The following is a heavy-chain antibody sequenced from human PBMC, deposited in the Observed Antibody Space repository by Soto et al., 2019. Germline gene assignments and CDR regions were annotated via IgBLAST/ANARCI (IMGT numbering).Heavy chain of an antibody. CDR2: ISGSGTTI. Sequence: GGSLRLSCAASGFTFSSYSMNWARQAPGQGLEWVSDISGSGTTIYYADSVKGRFTISRDNGKNSLYLQMNSLRAEDTAVYYCARDGGHGEELDYWGQGALVTVSS. CDR3: ARDGGHGEELDY. CDR1: GFTFSSYS. V-gene: IGHV3-48*01. J-gene: IGHJ4*02. D-gene: IGHD4-17*01.